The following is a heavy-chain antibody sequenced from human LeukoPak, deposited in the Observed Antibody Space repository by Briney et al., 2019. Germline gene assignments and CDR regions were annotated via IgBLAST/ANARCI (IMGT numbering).Heavy chain of an antibody. D-gene: IGHD3-22*01. J-gene: IGHJ3*02. CDR2: IHISGST. Sequence: SETLSLTCTVSGGSISSSSYYWSWIRQPAGKGLEWIGRIHISGSTDYNTSLQSRVTISLDTSKNQFSLKLSSVTAADTAVYYCAREGHMIVVPNDAFDIWGQGTMVTVSS. V-gene: IGHV4-61*02. CDR3: AREGHMIVVPNDAFDI. CDR1: GGSISSSSYY.